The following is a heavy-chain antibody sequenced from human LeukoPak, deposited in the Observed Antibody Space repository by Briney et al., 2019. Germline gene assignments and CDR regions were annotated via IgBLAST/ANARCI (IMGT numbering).Heavy chain of an antibody. CDR1: GLTFSNYW. V-gene: IGHV3-7*03. Sequence: GGSLRLSCAASGLTFSNYWMTWVRQAPGKRLEWVATIAANGNDKDYEDALQGRFTISRDNTRNSLSLRIDSLRAEDTAQYYCAREVFFQFDNWGQGALVTVSS. CDR3: AREVFFQFDN. CDR2: IAANGNDK. J-gene: IGHJ4*02.